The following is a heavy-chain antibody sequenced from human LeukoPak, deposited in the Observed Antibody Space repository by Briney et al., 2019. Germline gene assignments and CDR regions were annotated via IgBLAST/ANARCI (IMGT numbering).Heavy chain of an antibody. CDR3: AREFGDYEAIDY. V-gene: IGHV3-21*01. CDR2: ISSSSSYI. J-gene: IGHJ4*02. CDR1: GFTFSSYS. D-gene: IGHD4-17*01. Sequence: GGSLRLSCAASGFTFSSYSMNWVRQAPGKGLEWVSSISSSSSYIYYADSVKGRFTISRDNAKNSLYLQMNSLRAEDTAVYYCAREFGDYEAIDYWGQGNLVTVSS.